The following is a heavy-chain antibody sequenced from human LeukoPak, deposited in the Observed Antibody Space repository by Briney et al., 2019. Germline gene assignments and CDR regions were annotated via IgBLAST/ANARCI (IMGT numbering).Heavy chain of an antibody. V-gene: IGHV3-23*01. D-gene: IGHD3-22*01. Sequence: GGSLRLSCAASGFTFSNYSMIWVRQAPGKGLEWVSAISGSGGSTYYADSVKGRFTISRDNSKNTLYLQMNSLRAEDTAVYYCAKESEITMIVVVISIFDYWGQGTLVTVSS. J-gene: IGHJ4*02. CDR2: ISGSGGST. CDR1: GFTFSNYS. CDR3: AKESEITMIVVVISIFDY.